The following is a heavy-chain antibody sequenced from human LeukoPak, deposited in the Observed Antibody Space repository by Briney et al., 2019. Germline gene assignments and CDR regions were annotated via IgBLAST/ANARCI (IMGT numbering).Heavy chain of an antibody. CDR2: ISTYNRNT. D-gene: IGHD3-10*01. J-gene: IGHJ4*02. CDR1: GYTFTSYG. CDR3: ARQVDSTMALPDY. Sequence: ASVKVSCKASGYTFTSYGVTWVRQAPGQGLEWMGWISTYNRNTNYAQKLQGRVTMTTDTSTSTAYMELRSLRSDDTAVYYCARQVDSTMALPDYWGQGTLVTVSS. V-gene: IGHV1-18*01.